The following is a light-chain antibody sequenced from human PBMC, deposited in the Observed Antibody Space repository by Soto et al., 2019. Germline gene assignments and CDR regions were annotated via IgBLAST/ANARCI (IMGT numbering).Light chain of an antibody. V-gene: IGKV3-15*01. CDR1: QGIGDT. Sequence: EVVRLPSPDTLSVSPGKGATLSCRASQGIGDTLAWYQHKPGQTPRLLIYDTSTRATGVPTRFSGSRSGAEFTLTINSLQSEDFAVYYCQPYKNGPLTFGVGTKV. J-gene: IGKJ4*01. CDR2: DTS. CDR3: QPYKNGPLT.